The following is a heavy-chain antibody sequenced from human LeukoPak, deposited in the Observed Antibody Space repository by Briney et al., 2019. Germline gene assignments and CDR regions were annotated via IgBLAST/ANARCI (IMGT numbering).Heavy chain of an antibody. CDR2: INHSGST. V-gene: IGHV4-34*01. D-gene: IGHD3-3*01. CDR1: GGSFSGYY. CDR3: ARAVDFWSGTNWFDP. Sequence: SETLSLTCAVYGGSFSGYYWSWIRQPPGKGLEWIGEINHSGSTNYNPSLKSRVTISVDTSKNQFSLKLSSVTAADTAVYYCARAVDFWSGTNWFDPWGQGTLDTVSS. J-gene: IGHJ5*02.